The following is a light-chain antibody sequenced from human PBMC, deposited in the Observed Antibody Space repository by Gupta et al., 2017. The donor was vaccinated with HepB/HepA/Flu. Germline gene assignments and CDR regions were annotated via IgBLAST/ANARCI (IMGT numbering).Light chain of an antibody. Sequence: EIVLTQSPGTLSLFPGERATLYCRASQSVSNTYLAWYQQKPGQAPRLLIYCASSRATGIPDRFSGSGSGTDFTLTISRLEPEEFAVYYCQQYGSSPWTFGQGTRVEIK. CDR1: QSVSNTY. CDR2: CAS. J-gene: IGKJ1*01. V-gene: IGKV3-20*01. CDR3: QQYGSSPWT.